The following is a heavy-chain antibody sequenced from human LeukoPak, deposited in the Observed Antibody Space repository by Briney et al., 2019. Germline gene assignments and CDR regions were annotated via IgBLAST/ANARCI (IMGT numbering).Heavy chain of an antibody. D-gene: IGHD1-7*01. CDR2: ISHSGST. Sequence: SETLSLTCAVYGGSFSGYYWSWIRQPPGKGLEWIGEISHSGSTNYNPSLKSRVTISVDTSKNQFSLKLSSVTAADTAVYYCARGRTTDWFDPWGQGTLVTVSS. V-gene: IGHV4-34*01. CDR1: GGSFSGYY. J-gene: IGHJ5*02. CDR3: ARGRTTDWFDP.